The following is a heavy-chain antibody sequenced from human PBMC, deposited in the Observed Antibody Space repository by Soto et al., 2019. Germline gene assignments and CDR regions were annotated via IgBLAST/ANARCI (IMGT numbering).Heavy chain of an antibody. CDR3: AKEGRAAAGTTRYRREYFQH. J-gene: IGHJ1*01. Sequence: GGSLRLSCAASGFTFSSYAMSWVRQAPGKGLEWVSAISGSGGSTYYADSVKGRFTISRDNSKNTLYLQMNSLRAEDTAVYYCAKEGRAAAGTTRYRREYFQHWGQGTLVTVSS. D-gene: IGHD6-13*01. V-gene: IGHV3-23*01. CDR1: GFTFSSYA. CDR2: ISGSGGST.